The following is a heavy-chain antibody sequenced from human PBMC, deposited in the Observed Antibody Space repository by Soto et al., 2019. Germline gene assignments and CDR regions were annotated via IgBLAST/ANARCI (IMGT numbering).Heavy chain of an antibody. D-gene: IGHD3-3*01. CDR1: GYSFTSYW. J-gene: IGHJ6*02. CDR3: ARHVNTYDFWSGYYYYYGMDV. Sequence: GESLKISCKGSGYSFTSYWIGWVRQMPGKGLEWMGIIYPGDFDTRYSPSFQGLVTISADKSISTAFLQWSSLKASDTAIYYCARHVNTYDFWSGYYYYYGMDVWGQGTPVTVSS. V-gene: IGHV5-51*01. CDR2: IYPGDFDT.